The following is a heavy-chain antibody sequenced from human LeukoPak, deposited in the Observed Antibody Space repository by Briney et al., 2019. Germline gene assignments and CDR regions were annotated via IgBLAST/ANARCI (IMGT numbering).Heavy chain of an antibody. J-gene: IGHJ4*02. Sequence: SETLSLTCSVSGGSISSYHWSWIRQPPGKGLEWIGYIYYSGSTYYNPSLKSRVTISVDTSKNQFSLKLSSVTAADTAVYYCARGGSYYYDSSGYYEDYWGQGTLVTVSS. D-gene: IGHD3-22*01. V-gene: IGHV4-30-4*01. CDR3: ARGGSYYYDSSGYYEDY. CDR1: GGSISSYH. CDR2: IYYSGST.